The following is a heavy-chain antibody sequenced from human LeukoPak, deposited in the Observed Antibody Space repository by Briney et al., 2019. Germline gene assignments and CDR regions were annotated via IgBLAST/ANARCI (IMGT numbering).Heavy chain of an antibody. D-gene: IGHD2-15*01. V-gene: IGHV4-59*01. CDR1: GGSISTYY. CDR3: ARSPTGGSPFFDY. J-gene: IGHJ4*02. Sequence: SETLSLTCTVSGGSISTYYWSWIRQPPGKGLEWIGYIYYSWGTNYNPSLKSRLTISVDTSKTQFSLRLSSVTAADTAVYYCARSPTGGSPFFDYWGQGTLVTVSS. CDR2: IYYSWGT.